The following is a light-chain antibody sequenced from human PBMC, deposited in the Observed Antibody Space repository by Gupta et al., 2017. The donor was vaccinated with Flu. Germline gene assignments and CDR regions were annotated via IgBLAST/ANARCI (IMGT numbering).Light chain of an antibody. J-gene: IGLJ2*01. Sequence: QSVLTQPRSVSGSPGQSVTISCTGTSDDVAGYNYVSWYQQHLAKAPTLIIYDVNRRPSGVPDRFSGSRSGNTASLTISGRQAEDDAEYYCCSYAGTYSWVFGGGTKLTVL. V-gene: IGLV2-11*01. CDR1: SDDVAGYNY. CDR2: DVN. CDR3: CSYAGTYSWV.